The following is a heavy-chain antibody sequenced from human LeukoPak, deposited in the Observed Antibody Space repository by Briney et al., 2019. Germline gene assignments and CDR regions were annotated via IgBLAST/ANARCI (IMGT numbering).Heavy chain of an antibody. CDR2: ISDDGSIT. CDR3: VRRYYEYNVYDRHFDF. D-gene: IGHD5/OR15-5a*01. V-gene: IGHV3-74*03. CDR1: GFTCSRDW. Sequence: QPGGSLRFSSAASGFTCSRDWLDWVRQGQGKGLVWVSRISDDGSITTYADSVQGRFTISRDNAKSTVFLQINSLRVEDTAVYFCVRRYYEYNVYDRHFDFWGQGILVTVSS. J-gene: IGHJ4*02.